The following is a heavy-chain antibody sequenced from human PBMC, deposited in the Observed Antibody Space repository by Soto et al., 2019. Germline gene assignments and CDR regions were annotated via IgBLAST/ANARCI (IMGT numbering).Heavy chain of an antibody. D-gene: IGHD6-19*01. Sequence: QVQLVQSGAEVKKPGSSVKVSCKASGGTFSSYAISWVRQAPGQGLEWMGGIIPIFGTANYAQKFQGRVTITADESTSTGYMELSSMRSEDTAVYYCARQEAVAGYYYYYYGMDVWGQGTTVTVSS. CDR3: ARQEAVAGYYYYYYGMDV. CDR2: IIPIFGTA. CDR1: GGTFSSYA. J-gene: IGHJ6*02. V-gene: IGHV1-69*12.